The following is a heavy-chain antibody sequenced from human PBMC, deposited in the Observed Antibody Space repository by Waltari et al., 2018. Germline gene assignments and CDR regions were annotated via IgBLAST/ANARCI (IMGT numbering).Heavy chain of an antibody. J-gene: IGHJ4*02. CDR2: SYPGDSDT. D-gene: IGHD2-2*02. CDR1: GYSFTISG. V-gene: IGHV5-51*01. CDR3: ARQVYCSSTSCYIGY. Sequence: EVQLVQSGAEVKKPGESLKIAGKGSGYSFTISGIGCGALMPGKGLEWMGISYPGDSDTRYSPSFQGQVTISADKSISTAYLQWSSLKASDTAMYYCARQVYCSSTSCYIGYWGQGTLVTVSS.